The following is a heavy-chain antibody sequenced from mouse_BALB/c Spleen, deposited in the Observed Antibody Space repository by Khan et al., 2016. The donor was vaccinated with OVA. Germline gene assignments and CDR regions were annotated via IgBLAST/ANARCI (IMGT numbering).Heavy chain of an antibody. CDR2: INPTSGYT. CDR1: GYTFTSYW. Sequence: QVQLKQSGAELAKPGASVKLSCTASGYTFTSYWMPWINQRPGKGLEWIGYINPTSGYTDSNQKFKDKATLTADKSSSTAYMQLSSLTSDDSAVYYCARDRIDYWGQGTALTVSS. V-gene: IGHV1-7*01. CDR3: ARDRIDY. J-gene: IGHJ2*01.